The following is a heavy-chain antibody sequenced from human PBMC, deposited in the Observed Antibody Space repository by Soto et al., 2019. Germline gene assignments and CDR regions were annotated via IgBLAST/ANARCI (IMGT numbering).Heavy chain of an antibody. J-gene: IGHJ6*02. CDR3: ARPLSPVSQYYYYGMDV. CDR1: GGTFSSYA. V-gene: IGHV1-69*06. D-gene: IGHD4-4*01. CDR2: FIPIFGTA. Sequence: QVQLVQSGAEVKKPGSSVKVSCKASGGTFSSYAITWVRQAPGQGLEWMGGFIPIFGTANYAQKFQGRVTITADKSTSTAYIELSSLRGEDTAVYYCARPLSPVSQYYYYGMDVWGQGNTVTVSS.